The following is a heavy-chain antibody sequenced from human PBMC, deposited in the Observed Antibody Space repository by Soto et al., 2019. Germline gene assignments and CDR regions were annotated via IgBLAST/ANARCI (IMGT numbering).Heavy chain of an antibody. CDR2: IYYSGST. J-gene: IGHJ2*01. D-gene: IGHD3-16*01. CDR1: GGSISSGGYY. V-gene: IGHV4-31*03. CDR3: ARDSAHDYIWGSYYWYFDL. Sequence: PSETLSLTCTVSGGSISSGGYYWSWIRQHPGKGLEWIGYIYYSGSTYYNPSLKSRVTISVDTSKNQFSLKLSSVTAADTAVYYCARDSAHDYIWGSYYWYFDLWGRGTLVTVSS.